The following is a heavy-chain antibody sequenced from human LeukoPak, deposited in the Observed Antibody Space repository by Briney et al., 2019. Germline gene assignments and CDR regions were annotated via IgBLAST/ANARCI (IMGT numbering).Heavy chain of an antibody. Sequence: PGGSLRLSCAASGFTVSDNFMSWVGRPPGKGLEWVSVIYTGGATFYADSVRGRFTIFRDDTKNTLYLQMNSLRVDDTAVYYCARWNYPWGQGTLVTVSS. D-gene: IGHD1-1*01. J-gene: IGHJ5*02. CDR3: ARWNYP. CDR2: IYTGGAT. CDR1: GFTVSDNF. V-gene: IGHV3-53*01.